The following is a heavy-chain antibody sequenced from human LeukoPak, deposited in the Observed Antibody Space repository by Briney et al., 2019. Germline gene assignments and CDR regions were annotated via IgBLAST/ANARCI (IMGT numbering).Heavy chain of an antibody. V-gene: IGHV3-21*01. Sequence: PGGSLRLSCAASGFTVSSNYMSWVRQAPGKGLEWVSSISSRSSYTYDADSVKGRFTISRDNAKNSLYLQMNSLRAEDTAVYYCARGASPWYFDLWGRGTLVTVSS. CDR1: GFTVSSNY. CDR3: ARGASPWYFDL. CDR2: ISSRSSYT. J-gene: IGHJ2*01.